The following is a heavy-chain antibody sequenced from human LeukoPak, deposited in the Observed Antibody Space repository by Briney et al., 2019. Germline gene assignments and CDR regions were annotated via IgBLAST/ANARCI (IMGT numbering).Heavy chain of an antibody. D-gene: IGHD6-6*01. V-gene: IGHV3-21*01. CDR3: ARGKIAARQEHYFDY. J-gene: IGHJ4*02. CDR1: GFTFSSYA. CDR2: ISSSSYI. Sequence: PGGSLRLSCAASGFTFSSYAMSWVRQAPGKGLEWVSAISSSSYIYYADSVKGRFTISRDNAKNSLYLQMNSLRAEDTAVYYCARGKIAARQEHYFDYWGQGTLVTVSS.